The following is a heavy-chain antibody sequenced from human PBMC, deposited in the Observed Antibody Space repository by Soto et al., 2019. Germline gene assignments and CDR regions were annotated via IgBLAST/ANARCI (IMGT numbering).Heavy chain of an antibody. D-gene: IGHD6-6*01. CDR2: ILSSGGSI. Sequence: EVQLVESGGGLVKPGGSLRLSCAASGVTFSSFSFNWVRQAPGKGLEWVSFILSSGGSIYYADSVKGRFPISRDNAKNSMDLHMNSLKDEDTAVYYCMRDSGAQLVRRGFYYYCMDVWGKGSTVTVSS. CDR3: MRDSGAQLVRRGFYYYCMDV. CDR1: GVTFSSFS. V-gene: IGHV3-21*01. J-gene: IGHJ6*03.